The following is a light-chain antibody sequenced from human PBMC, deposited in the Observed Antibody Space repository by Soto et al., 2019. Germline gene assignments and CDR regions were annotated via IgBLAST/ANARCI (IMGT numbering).Light chain of an antibody. CDR1: SSDVGSYIL. CDR3: CSYAGSSTHYV. V-gene: IGLV2-23*02. CDR2: EVT. Sequence: QSVLTQPASVSGSPGQSITISCTGTSSDVGSYILVSWYQQHPGKAPKLMIFEVTKRPSGVSSRFSGSKSDNTASLTISGLQTEDEADYYCCSYAGSSTHYVFGTGTKVTVL. J-gene: IGLJ1*01.